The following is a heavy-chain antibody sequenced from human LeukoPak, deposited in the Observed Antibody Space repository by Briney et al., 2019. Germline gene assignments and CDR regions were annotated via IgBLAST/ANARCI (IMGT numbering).Heavy chain of an antibody. J-gene: IGHJ4*02. CDR1: GGSISSYY. CDR2: TYTGGST. D-gene: IGHD4-23*01. CDR3: VGGTYYGGDY. Sequence: SETLSLTCTVSGGSISSYYWNWIRQPAGKGLEYIGRTYTGGSTNYNPSLKSRVTMSVDTSKNQFSLKLSSVTAADTAVYYFVGGTYYGGDYWGQGTLVTVSS. V-gene: IGHV4-4*07.